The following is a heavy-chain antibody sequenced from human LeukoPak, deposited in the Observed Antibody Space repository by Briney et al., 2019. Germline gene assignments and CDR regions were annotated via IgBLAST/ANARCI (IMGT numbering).Heavy chain of an antibody. CDR1: TFTVSSNY. V-gene: IGHV3-66*01. Sequence: GGSLRLSCASSTFTVSSNYMSWVRQAPGKGLEWVSIIYSVGNTYYADSVKGRFTISRDNSKDTLYLQMNSLRVEDTAVYYCARVFIVEEEDAYGMDVWGQGTTVTVSS. J-gene: IGHJ6*02. D-gene: IGHD3-16*02. CDR2: IYSVGNT. CDR3: ARVFIVEEEDAYGMDV.